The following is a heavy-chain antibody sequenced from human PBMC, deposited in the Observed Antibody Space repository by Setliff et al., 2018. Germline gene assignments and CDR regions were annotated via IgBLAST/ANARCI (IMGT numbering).Heavy chain of an antibody. V-gene: IGHV3-15*01. Sequence: PGGSLKLSCAASGFTFSNAWMSWVRQAPGKGLEWVGRIKSKTDGGTTYYAAPVKGRFTISRDDSKNTLYLQMNSLKTEDTAVYDCTTSISEDYDYGENEGVYYYYYYMDVWGKGTTVTVSS. J-gene: IGHJ6*03. CDR1: GFTFSNAW. CDR2: IKSKTDGGTT. CDR3: TTSISEDYDYGENEGVYYYYYYMDV. D-gene: IGHD4-17*01.